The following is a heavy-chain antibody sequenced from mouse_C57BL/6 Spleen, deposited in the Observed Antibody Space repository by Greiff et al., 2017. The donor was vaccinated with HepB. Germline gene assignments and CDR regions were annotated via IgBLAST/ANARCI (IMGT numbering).Heavy chain of an antibody. CDR3: ARQIYYGTRYAMDY. CDR1: GFSLTSYG. CDR2: IWSDGST. V-gene: IGHV2-6-1*01. Sequence: VQLKESGPGLVAPSQSLSITCTVSGFSLTSYGVHWVRQPPGKGLEWLVVIWSDGSTTYNSALKSRLSISKDNSKSQVFLKMNSLQTDDTAMYYCARQIYYGTRYAMDYWGQGTSVTVSS. D-gene: IGHD2-1*01. J-gene: IGHJ4*01.